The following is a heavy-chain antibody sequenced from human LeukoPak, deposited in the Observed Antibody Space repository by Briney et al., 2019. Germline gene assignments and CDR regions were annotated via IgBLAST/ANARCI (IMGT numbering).Heavy chain of an antibody. CDR1: GGSISSGDYY. CDR3: ASRYRPEDYQPPWASAFDI. J-gene: IGHJ3*02. Sequence: SETLSLTCTVSGGSISSGDYYWSWNRQPPGKGLEWIGYIYYSGSTYYNPSLKSRVTISVDTSKNQFSLKLSSVTAADTAVYYCASRYRPEDYQPPWASAFDIWGQGTMVTVSS. V-gene: IGHV4-30-4*01. D-gene: IGHD2-2*01. CDR2: IYYSGST.